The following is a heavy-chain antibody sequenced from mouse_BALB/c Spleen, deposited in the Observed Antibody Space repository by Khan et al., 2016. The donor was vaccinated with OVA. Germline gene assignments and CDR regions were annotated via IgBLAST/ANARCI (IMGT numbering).Heavy chain of an antibody. Sequence: QVQLKESGPGLVAPSQSLSITCTVSGFSLTSYGVHWVRQPPGKGLEWLGVIWAGGSTNYNSLLTSRLSISKLNSKSAVFLKLNSLKTNDTAMYYCARLEDIWGQGTTLTVSS. CDR3: ARLEDI. CDR2: IWAGGST. D-gene: IGHD1-3*01. V-gene: IGHV2-9*02. J-gene: IGHJ2*01. CDR1: GFSLTSYG.